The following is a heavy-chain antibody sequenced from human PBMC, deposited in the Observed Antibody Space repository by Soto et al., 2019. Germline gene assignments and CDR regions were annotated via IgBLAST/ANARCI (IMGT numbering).Heavy chain of an antibody. J-gene: IGHJ5*02. D-gene: IGHD3-22*01. CDR2: IIPIFGTA. CDR3: ARSSYYESSGYLSSKYWFDP. CDR1: GGTFSSYA. V-gene: IGHV1-69*01. Sequence: QVQLVQSGAEVKKPGSSVKVSCKASGGTFSSYAISWVRQAPGQGLEWMGGIIPIFGTANYAQKFQGRVTITADESTSTAYMELSSLRSEDTAVYYCARSSYYESSGYLSSKYWFDPWGQGTLVTVSS.